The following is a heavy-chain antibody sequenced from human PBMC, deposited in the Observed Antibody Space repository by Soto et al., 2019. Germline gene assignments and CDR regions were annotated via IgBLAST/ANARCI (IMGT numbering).Heavy chain of an antibody. CDR3: ANAAGYWVES. J-gene: IGHJ5*01. CDR2: IYHSGST. Sequence: QVQLQESGPGLVKPSGTLSLTCVVSGASISNSHWLSWVRQPPGEGLEWIGDIYHSGSTNSNPSLGSRFTISVDKSKNQISVTVNSVTAADRAVYYCANAAGYWVESWGPGTLVTVS. V-gene: IGHV4-4*02. CDR1: GASISNSHW. D-gene: IGHD6-25*01.